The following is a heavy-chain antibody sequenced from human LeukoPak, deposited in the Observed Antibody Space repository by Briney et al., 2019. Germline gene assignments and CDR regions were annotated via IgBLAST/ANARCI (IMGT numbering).Heavy chain of an antibody. CDR2: ISDTGST. Sequence: SETLSLTCAVSGGSISRYYWSWIRQPPGKRLEWIGYISDTGSTNYNPSLKSRVTISVDTSNNQFSLKLTSVTAADTAMYYCVRGGVQSYDCWGQGTLVTVSS. CDR3: VRGGVQSYDC. CDR1: GGSISRYY. V-gene: IGHV4-59*01. D-gene: IGHD1-26*01. J-gene: IGHJ4*02.